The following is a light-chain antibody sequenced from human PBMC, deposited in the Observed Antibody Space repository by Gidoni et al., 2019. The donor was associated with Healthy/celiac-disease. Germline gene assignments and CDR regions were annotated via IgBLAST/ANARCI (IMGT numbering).Light chain of an antibody. CDR3: QQSYSTLRT. CDR2: AAS. V-gene: IGKV1-39*01. J-gene: IGKJ1*01. Sequence: IQMTQSPSSLSASVGDRVTITCRASQSISSYLNWYQQKPGKAPKLLSYAASSFASWVPSRFSGSGSGTDFTLTISSLQPEDFATYYCQQSYSTLRTFGQGTKVEIK. CDR1: QSISSY.